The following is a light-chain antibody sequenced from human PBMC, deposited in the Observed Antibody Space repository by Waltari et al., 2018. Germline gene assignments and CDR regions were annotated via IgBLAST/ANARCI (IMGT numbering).Light chain of an antibody. CDR3: SSYADNYFYV. CDR2: GVS. V-gene: IGLV2-14*01. Sequence: QSALTQPASVSGSPGQSITISCTGTSSDVGSYIYVSWYQQHPGKTPNPMIYGVSNRPSGVSSRCSGSKSGSPASLTISGLQAEDEADYYCSSYADNYFYVFGTGTKVTVL. J-gene: IGLJ1*01. CDR1: SSDVGSYIY.